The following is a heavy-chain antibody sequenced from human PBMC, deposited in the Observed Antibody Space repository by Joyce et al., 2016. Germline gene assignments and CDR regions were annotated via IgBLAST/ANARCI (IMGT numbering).Heavy chain of an antibody. V-gene: IGHV4-39*07. D-gene: IGHD2-2*01. CDR2: IYYTRKT. J-gene: IGHJ4*02. Sequence: QLQLQESGPVLVKPSETLSLTCTVSGGSISSSSFSWAWIRQPPGKGLEWIGTIYYTRKTYYHASLKSRVTISVDTPKNQFSLKMSSVTAADTAVYYCARDNFVLVPASNGFDYWGQGTLAIVSS. CDR3: ARDNFVLVPASNGFDY. CDR1: GGSISSSSFS.